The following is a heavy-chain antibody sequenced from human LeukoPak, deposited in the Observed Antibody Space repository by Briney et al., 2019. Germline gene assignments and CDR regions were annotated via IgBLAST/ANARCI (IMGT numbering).Heavy chain of an antibody. CDR1: GFTFSSNY. V-gene: IGHV3-66*02. CDR2: IYSGGIT. J-gene: IGHJ4*02. Sequence: PGGSLRLSCAASGFTFSSNYMSWARQAPGKGLEWVSVIYSGGITYQPDSVKGRLTISRDHSKNTLSLPMKHLKAQDPAVYYCARGPIFGDFDYWGQGNLFTVSS. D-gene: IGHD3-3*01. CDR3: ARGPIFGDFDY.